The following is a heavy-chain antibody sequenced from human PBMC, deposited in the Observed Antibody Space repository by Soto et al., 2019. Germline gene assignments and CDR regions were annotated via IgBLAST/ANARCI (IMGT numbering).Heavy chain of an antibody. CDR1: GGSISSGGYY. V-gene: IGHV4-31*03. CDR3: ARQLARRLTMDV. CDR2: IYYSGST. D-gene: IGHD6-6*01. J-gene: IGHJ6*02. Sequence: PSQTLSLTCTVSGGSISSGGYYWRWIRQHPGKGLEWIGYIYYSGSTYYNPSLKSRVTISVDTSKNQFSLKLSSVTAADTAVYYCARQLARRLTMDVWGQGTTVTVSS.